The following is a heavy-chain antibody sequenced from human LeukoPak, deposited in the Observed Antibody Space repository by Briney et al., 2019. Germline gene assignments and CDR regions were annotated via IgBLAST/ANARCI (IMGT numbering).Heavy chain of an antibody. D-gene: IGHD5-12*01. CDR2: IIPLLGIA. CDR1: GGIFSSYT. V-gene: IGHV1-69*04. CDR3: ARDDADSAYADGDY. Sequence: GASVKVSCKASGGIFSSYTISWVRQAPGQGLEWMGRIIPLLGIANYAQKFQGRVTIIADKSTSIAYMELSSLRSEDTAVYYCARDDADSAYADGDYWGQGTLVTVSS. J-gene: IGHJ4*02.